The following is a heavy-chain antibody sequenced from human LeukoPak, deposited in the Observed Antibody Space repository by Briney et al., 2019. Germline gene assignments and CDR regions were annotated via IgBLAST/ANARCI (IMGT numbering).Heavy chain of an antibody. CDR1: GYTFTNYY. V-gene: IGHV1-46*01. Sequence: ASVKVSCKASGYTFTNYYMHGVRQAPGQGAEGVGGINPSGGTTTYAQRFQGRVTMPRDTSTSTVYMDLSSLRSEDTAVYYCAREAMTYAGMYVCGQGTTVTVS. J-gene: IGHJ6*02. CDR3: AREAMTYAGMYV. D-gene: IGHD4-17*01. CDR2: INPSGGTT.